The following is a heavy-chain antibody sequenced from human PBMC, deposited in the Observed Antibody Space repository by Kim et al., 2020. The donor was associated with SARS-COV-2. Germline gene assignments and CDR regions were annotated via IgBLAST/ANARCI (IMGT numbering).Heavy chain of an antibody. V-gene: IGHV3-11*05. CDR3: AIVGYDYVWGSYRDYYYYYGMDV. J-gene: IGHJ6*02. Sequence: GGSLRLSRAASGFTFSDYYMSWIRQAPGKGLEWVSYISSSSSYTNYADSVKGRFTISRDNAKNSLYLQMNSLRAEDTGVYYCAIVGYDYVWGSYRDYYYYYGMDVWGQGTTVTVSS. CDR2: ISSSSSYT. D-gene: IGHD3-16*02. CDR1: GFTFSDYY.